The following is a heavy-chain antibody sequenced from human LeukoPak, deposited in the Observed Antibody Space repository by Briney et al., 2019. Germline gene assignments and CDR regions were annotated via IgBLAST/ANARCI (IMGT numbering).Heavy chain of an antibody. V-gene: IGHV3-53*01. D-gene: IGHD3-22*01. CDR1: GFTVSSNY. J-gene: IGHJ4*02. CDR3: ATNPLGSSGYYYGY. Sequence: SGGSLRLSCAASGFTVSSNYMSWVRQAPGKGLEWVSVIYSGGSTYYADSVKGRFTISRDNSKNTLYLQMNSLRAEDTAVYYCATNPLGSSGYYYGYWGQGTLVTVSS. CDR2: IYSGGST.